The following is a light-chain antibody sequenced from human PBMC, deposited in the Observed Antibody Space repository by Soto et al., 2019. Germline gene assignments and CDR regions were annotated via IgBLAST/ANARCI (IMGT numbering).Light chain of an antibody. CDR1: QSISNW. V-gene: IGKV1-5*03. CDR3: QQYNSYSRT. Sequence: DIQMTQSPSTLSASVGDRVTITCRASQSISNWLAWYQQKPGKAPKLLIYKASSLESGVPSRFSGSGSGTEFSLTTRSLQPDDFATYYCQQYNSYSRTFDQATKVEIK. J-gene: IGKJ1*01. CDR2: KAS.